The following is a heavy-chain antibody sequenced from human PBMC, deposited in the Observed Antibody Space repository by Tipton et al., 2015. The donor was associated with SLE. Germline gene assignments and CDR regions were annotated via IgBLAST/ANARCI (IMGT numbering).Heavy chain of an antibody. CDR3: AREVAPDSRGYKMDV. Sequence: QVQLVQSGAEVKRPGSSVKVSCKASGGTLSNYPISWVRQAPGQGLEWMGWISAYNGKTNYAQKFQGRVTMTTDTSANTAYMELRSLRSDDTAMYYCAREVAPDSRGYKMDVWGQGTTVIVSS. CDR1: GGTLSNYP. CDR2: ISAYNGKT. D-gene: IGHD3-22*01. V-gene: IGHV1-18*01. J-gene: IGHJ6*02.